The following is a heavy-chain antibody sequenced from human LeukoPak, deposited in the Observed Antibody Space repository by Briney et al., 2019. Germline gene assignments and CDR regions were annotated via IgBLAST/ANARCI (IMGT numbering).Heavy chain of an antibody. CDR3: ASVPRRYCSGGSCSKGGYYYYYMDV. J-gene: IGHJ6*03. Sequence: PSETLSLTCSVSGGSINSNSHHWDWIRQAPGKGLEWIGNIYYSGTTSYNPSLKSRVTISVDTSKNQFSLKLSSVTAADTAVYYCASVPRRYCSGGSCSKGGYYYYYMDVWGKGTTVTVSS. D-gene: IGHD2-15*01. CDR1: GGSINSNSHH. V-gene: IGHV4-39*07. CDR2: IYYSGTT.